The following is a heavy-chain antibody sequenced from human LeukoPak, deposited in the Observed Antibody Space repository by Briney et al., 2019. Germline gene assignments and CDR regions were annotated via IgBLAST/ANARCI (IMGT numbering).Heavy chain of an antibody. V-gene: IGHV1-46*01. Sequence: ASVKVSCKASGYTFTLYYMHWVRQAPGQGLEWMGIINPSGGSTSYAQQFQGRVTMTRDTSTSTVYMELSSLRSEDTAVYYCARAKDIVVLPAADRPWFDPWGQGTLVTVSS. CDR3: ARAKDIVVLPAADRPWFDP. J-gene: IGHJ5*02. CDR1: GYTFTLYY. CDR2: INPSGGST. D-gene: IGHD2-2*01.